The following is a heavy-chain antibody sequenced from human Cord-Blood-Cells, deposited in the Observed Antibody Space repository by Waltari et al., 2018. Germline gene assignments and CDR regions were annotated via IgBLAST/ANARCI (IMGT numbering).Heavy chain of an antibody. CDR1: FTSYD. Sequence: FTSYDINCVRQATGQGLEWMGWMNPNSGNTGYAQKFQGRVTMTRNTSISTAYMELSSLGSEDTAVYYCARGLWGDYVHFDLWGRGTLVTVSS. D-gene: IGHD4-17*01. CDR2: MNPNSGNT. J-gene: IGHJ2*01. CDR3: ARGLWGDYVHFDL. V-gene: IGHV1-8*02.